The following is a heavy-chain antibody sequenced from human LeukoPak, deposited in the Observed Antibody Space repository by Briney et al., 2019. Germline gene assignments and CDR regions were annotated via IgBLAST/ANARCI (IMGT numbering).Heavy chain of an antibody. CDR2: ISAYNGNT. CDR1: GYTFTSYG. J-gene: IGHJ4*02. Sequence: ASVKVSCKASGYTFTSYGISWVRQAPGQGLEWMGWISAYNGNTNYAQKLQGRVTMTTDTSTSTAYMELRSLRSDDTAVYYCARDSNVDIVATPINFDYWGQGTLVAVSS. D-gene: IGHD5-12*01. CDR3: ARDSNVDIVATPINFDY. V-gene: IGHV1-18*01.